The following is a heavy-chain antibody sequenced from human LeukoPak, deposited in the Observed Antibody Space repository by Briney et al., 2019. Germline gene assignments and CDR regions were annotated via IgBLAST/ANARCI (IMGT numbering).Heavy chain of an antibody. CDR2: INPNSGGT. CDR3: ARTYYYDSSGRSYGMDV. V-gene: IGHV1-2*02. Sequence: ASVKVSCKASGYTFTGYYMHWVRQDPGQGLEWMGWINPNSGGTNYAQKFQGRVTMTRDTSISTAYMELSRLRSDDTAVYYCARTYYYDSSGRSYGMDVWGQGTTVTVSS. D-gene: IGHD3-22*01. J-gene: IGHJ6*02. CDR1: GYTFTGYY.